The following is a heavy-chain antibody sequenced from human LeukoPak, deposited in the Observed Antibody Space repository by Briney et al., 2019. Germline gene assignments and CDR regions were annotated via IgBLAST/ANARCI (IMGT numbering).Heavy chain of an antibody. CDR3: ARVIIAVAGRDYYYGMDV. CDR2: MSPSSGDT. V-gene: IGHV1-8*01. CDR1: GYTFTSHD. Sequence: ASVKVSCKDSGYTFTSHDINWVRQATGQGLEWMGWMSPSSGDTGYAQKFQGRVTITADESTSTAYMELSSLRSEDTAVYYCARVIIAVAGRDYYYGMDVWGQGTTVTVSS. J-gene: IGHJ6*02. D-gene: IGHD6-19*01.